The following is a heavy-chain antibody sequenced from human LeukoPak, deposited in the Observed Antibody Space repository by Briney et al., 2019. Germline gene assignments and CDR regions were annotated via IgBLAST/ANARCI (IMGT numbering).Heavy chain of an antibody. CDR3: AKDRHYASNVLGS. Sequence: GGSLRLSCAASGFTFSSYDMHWVRQAPGKGLEWVAIISYDGSNKYYADSVKGRFTISRDNSKNTLYLQMNSLRTEDTAVYYCAKDRHYASNVLGSWGQGTLVTVSS. V-gene: IGHV3-30*18. J-gene: IGHJ5*02. CDR1: GFTFSSYD. D-gene: IGHD3-22*01. CDR2: ISYDGSNK.